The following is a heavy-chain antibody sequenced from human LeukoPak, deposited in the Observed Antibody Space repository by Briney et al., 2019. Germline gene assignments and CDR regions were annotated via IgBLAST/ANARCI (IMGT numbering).Heavy chain of an antibody. Sequence: SETLSLTCTVSGGSISIYYWSWIRQPPGKGLEWIGYIYYSGSTNYNPSLKSRVTISVDTSKNQFSLKLSSVTAADTAVYYCATQTSPYYYYGMDVWGQGTTVTVSS. D-gene: IGHD2-2*01. CDR2: IYYSGST. V-gene: IGHV4-59*01. CDR1: GGSISIYY. CDR3: ATQTSPYYYYGMDV. J-gene: IGHJ6*02.